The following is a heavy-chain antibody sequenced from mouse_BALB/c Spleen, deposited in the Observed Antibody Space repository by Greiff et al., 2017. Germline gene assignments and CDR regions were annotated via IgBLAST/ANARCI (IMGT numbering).Heavy chain of an antibody. CDR3: ARSSRGYGWFEY. V-gene: IGHV3-2*02. J-gene: IGHJ3*01. D-gene: IGHD2-2*01. CDR1: GYSITSDYA. Sequence: EVKLQESGPGLVKPSQSLSLTCTVTGYSITSDYAWNWIRQFPGNKLEWMGYISYSGSTSYNPSLKSRISITRDTSKNQFFLQLNSVTTEDTATYYCARSSRGYGWFEYWGQGTLVTVSA. CDR2: ISYSGST.